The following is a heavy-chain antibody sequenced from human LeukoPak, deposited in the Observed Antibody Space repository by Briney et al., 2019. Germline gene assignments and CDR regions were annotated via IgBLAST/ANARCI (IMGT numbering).Heavy chain of an antibody. CDR3: ARGTSTYALSENWFDP. V-gene: IGHV1-18*01. D-gene: IGHD2-2*01. J-gene: IGHJ5*02. CDR2: ISAYNGNT. Sequence: ASVKVSCKASGYTFTSYGISWVRQAPGQGLEWMGWISAYNGNTNYAQKLQGRVTMTTDTSTSTAYMELRSLRSDDTAVYYCARGTSTYALSENWFDPWGQGTLVTVSS. CDR1: GYTFTSYG.